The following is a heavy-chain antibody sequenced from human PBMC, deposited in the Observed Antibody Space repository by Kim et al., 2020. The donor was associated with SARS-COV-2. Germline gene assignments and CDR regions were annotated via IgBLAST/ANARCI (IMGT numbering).Heavy chain of an antibody. CDR1: GYSITTYG. V-gene: IGHV3-33*01. CDR2: MWNDGSRQ. Sequence: GGSLRLSCAAFGYSITTYGTHWVRQTPGKGLEWVAVMWNDGSRQLYADSVNGRFTVSRDISKNTLYLQMNSLRDEDTAVYYCARDVGTSIDYWGRGTLVAVSS. D-gene: IGHD6-13*01. CDR3: ARDVGTSIDY. J-gene: IGHJ4*02.